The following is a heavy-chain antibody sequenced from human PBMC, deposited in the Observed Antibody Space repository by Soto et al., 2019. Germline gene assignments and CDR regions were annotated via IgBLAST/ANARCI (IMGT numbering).Heavy chain of an antibody. J-gene: IGHJ4*02. CDR2: IDSRGRTL. V-gene: IGHV3-11*01. Sequence: PGGSLRLSCAASGFTFTDYSMSWIRQAPGKGLEWLAFIDSRGRTLSYADSVKGRFTISRDNAKNSLYLQMHSLRADDTAVYYCARQAARNYIDSWGRGDVVTVSS. CDR3: ARQAARNYIDS. CDR1: GFTFTDYS. D-gene: IGHD6-6*01.